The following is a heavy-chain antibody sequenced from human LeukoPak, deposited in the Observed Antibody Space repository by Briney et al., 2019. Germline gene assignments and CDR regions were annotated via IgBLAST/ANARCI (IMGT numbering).Heavy chain of an antibody. D-gene: IGHD3-16*01. CDR1: GGSFSGYC. CDR3: AREGGGNYFDY. J-gene: IGHJ4*02. V-gene: IGHV4-4*07. Sequence: SETPSLTCAVYGGSFSGYCWSWVRQPAGKGLEWVGCIYASGSTNYNPSLKKRVTMPVGTSKNQVSLKLRSVTAADTAVYYCAREGGGNYFDYWGQGSLVTVSS. CDR2: IYASGST.